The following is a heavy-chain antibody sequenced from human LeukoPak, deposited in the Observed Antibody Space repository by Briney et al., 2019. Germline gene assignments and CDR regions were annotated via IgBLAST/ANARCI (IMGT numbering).Heavy chain of an antibody. D-gene: IGHD5-12*01. J-gene: IGHJ4*02. CDR2: IIPMFGTA. V-gene: IGHV1-69*13. CDR1: GGTFSRYA. Sequence: ASVKVSCKASGGTFSRYAISWVRQAPGQGLEWMGGIIPMFGTANYTQKLQGRVTITADESTSTAYMELSSLRSEDTAVYYCARGHSGYDFDYWGQGTLVTVSS. CDR3: ARGHSGYDFDY.